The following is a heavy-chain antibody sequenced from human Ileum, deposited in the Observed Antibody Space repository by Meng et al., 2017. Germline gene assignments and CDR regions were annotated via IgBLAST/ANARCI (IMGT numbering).Heavy chain of an antibody. V-gene: IGHV3-30*04. D-gene: IGHD5-12*01. J-gene: IGHJ6*02. CDR2: ISNDGSNK. Sequence: GESLKISCAASGFTFSSYAMHWVRQAPGKGLEWVAVISNDGSNKYYADSVKGQFTISRDNSKNTLYLQMNSLRAEDTAVYYCAREGYLVATMSYYGMDVWGQGTTVTVSS. CDR1: GFTFSSYA. CDR3: AREGYLVATMSYYGMDV.